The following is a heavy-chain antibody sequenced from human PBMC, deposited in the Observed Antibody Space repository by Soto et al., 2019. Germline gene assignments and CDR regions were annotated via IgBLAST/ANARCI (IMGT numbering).Heavy chain of an antibody. D-gene: IGHD2-21*02. CDR2: IIPLFGTP. CDR3: ARASPVICGGDPCYRLGSSSDS. V-gene: IGHV1-69*01. Sequence: QVQLVQSGAEVRKPGSSLRVSCKSSGATFSTTGISWVRQAPGQGLEWMGGIIPLFGTPKYARNFQGRVPITADEATKTAYLALNSSGPDDAGVYYCARASPVICGGDPCYRLGSSSDSWGQGSLVLVSS. CDR1: GATFSTTG. J-gene: IGHJ5*01.